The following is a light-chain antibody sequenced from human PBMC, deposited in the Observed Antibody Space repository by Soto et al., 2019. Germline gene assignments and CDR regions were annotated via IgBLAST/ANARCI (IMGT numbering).Light chain of an antibody. J-gene: IGKJ1*01. Sequence: EIQMTHSPSTLSASVGDRVTITCRASQSISNWLAWYQQKPGKAPKILIYKTSSLESGVPSRFSGSGSGTEFTHTISSLQPDDFATYYCQQYNGYRWTFGQGTKVDIK. CDR3: QQYNGYRWT. CDR2: KTS. V-gene: IGKV1-5*03. CDR1: QSISNW.